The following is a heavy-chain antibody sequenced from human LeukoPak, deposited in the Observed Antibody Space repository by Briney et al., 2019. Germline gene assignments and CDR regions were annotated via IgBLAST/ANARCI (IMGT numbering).Heavy chain of an antibody. CDR2: THYSGST. Sequence: SETLSLTCTVSGGSISGYYWSWIRQPPGRGLEWIGYTHYSGSTNYNPSLRSRVTISVDTSKNQFSLKLSSVTAADTAVYYCAREYSSSSGKTFDIWGQGTMVTVSS. V-gene: IGHV4-59*01. J-gene: IGHJ3*02. CDR3: AREYSSSSGKTFDI. CDR1: GGSISGYY. D-gene: IGHD6-6*01.